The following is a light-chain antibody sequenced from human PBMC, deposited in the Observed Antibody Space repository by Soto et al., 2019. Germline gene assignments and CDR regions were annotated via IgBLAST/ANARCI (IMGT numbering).Light chain of an antibody. CDR3: SSYTSSSSVL. CDR1: SSDVGGYNY. Sequence: QSVLTQPASVSGAPGQSITISCTGTSSDVGGYNYVSWYQQHPGKAPKLMIYEVSNRPSGVSNRFSGSKSGNTASLTISGRQAEDEADYYCSSYTSSSSVLFGGGTKLTVL. J-gene: IGLJ2*01. V-gene: IGLV2-14*01. CDR2: EVS.